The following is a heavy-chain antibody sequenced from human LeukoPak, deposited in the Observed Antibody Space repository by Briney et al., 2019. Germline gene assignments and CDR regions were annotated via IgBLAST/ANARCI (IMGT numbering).Heavy chain of an antibody. CDR1: GFTFSSYS. Sequence: GGSLRLSCAASGFTFSSYSMNWVRQAPGKGLEWVSSISSSSSYIYYADSVKGRFTISRDNSKNTLYLQMNSLRAEDTAVYYCARDLGDGYNDYWGQGTLVTVSS. V-gene: IGHV3-21*04. CDR3: ARDLGDGYNDY. D-gene: IGHD5-24*01. J-gene: IGHJ4*02. CDR2: ISSSSSYI.